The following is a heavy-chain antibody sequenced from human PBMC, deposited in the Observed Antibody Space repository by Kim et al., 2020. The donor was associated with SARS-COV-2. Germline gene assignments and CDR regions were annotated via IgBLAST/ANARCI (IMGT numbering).Heavy chain of an antibody. V-gene: IGHV3-74*01. CDR3: VRGLGYSGNYYNS. D-gene: IGHD3-10*01. CDR2: ST. Sequence: STRTADSMKGRFTISTDIHKNTLYLQMNSLRAEDTAVYYCVRGLGYSGNYYNSWGRGTLVTVSS. J-gene: IGHJ4*02.